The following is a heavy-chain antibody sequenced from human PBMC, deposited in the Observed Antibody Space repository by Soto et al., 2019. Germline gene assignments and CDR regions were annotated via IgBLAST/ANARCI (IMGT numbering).Heavy chain of an antibody. J-gene: IGHJ4*02. Sequence: EVQLLESGGALVQPGGSLRLSCAASGFAFSNYAVTWVRQAQGKGLEWVSSISRSGNVIYYADSVKGRFIISRDNSKNTLYLQMNSLRAEDTAMYYCAKDPNGGYISAFDDWGQGTLVTVSS. V-gene: IGHV3-23*01. CDR1: GFAFSNYA. CDR2: ISRSGNVI. D-gene: IGHD4-17*01. CDR3: AKDPNGGYISAFDD.